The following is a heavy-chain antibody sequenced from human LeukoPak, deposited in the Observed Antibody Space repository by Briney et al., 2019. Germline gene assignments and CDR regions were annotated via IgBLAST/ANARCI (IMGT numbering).Heavy chain of an antibody. Sequence: GGSLRLSCAASGFTFSSYSMNWVRQAPGKGLEWVSSISSSSSYIYYADSVKGRFTISRDNAKNSLYLQMNSLRAEDTAVYYCARDRRGVVAATHFGYWGQGTLVTVSS. CDR1: GFTFSSYS. CDR3: ARDRRGVVAATHFGY. CDR2: ISSSSSYI. D-gene: IGHD2-15*01. V-gene: IGHV3-21*01. J-gene: IGHJ4*02.